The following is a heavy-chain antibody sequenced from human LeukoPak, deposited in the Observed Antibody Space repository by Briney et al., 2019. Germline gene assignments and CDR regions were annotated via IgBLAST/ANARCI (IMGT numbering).Heavy chain of an antibody. D-gene: IGHD5-12*01. CDR3: AIPREGLRNLRAFDY. V-gene: IGHV4-4*07. Sequence: SETLSLTCTVSGGSISSYYWSWIRQPAGKGLEWIGRIYTSGSTNYNPSLKSRVTLSVDTSKNQFSLKLSSVTAADTAVYYCAIPREGLRNLRAFDYWGQGTLVTVSS. CDR1: GGSISSYY. J-gene: IGHJ4*02. CDR2: IYTSGST.